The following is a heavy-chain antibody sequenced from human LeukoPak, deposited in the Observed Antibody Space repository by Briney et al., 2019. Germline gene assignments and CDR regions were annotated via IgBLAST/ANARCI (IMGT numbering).Heavy chain of an antibody. Sequence: SGTLSLTCAVSGGSISSYYRSWIRQPPGKGLEWIGYIYYSGSTNYNPSLKSRVTISVDTSKNQFSLKLSSVTAADTAVYYCARGAVAGFSPFFDYWGQGTLVTVSS. CDR3: ARGAVAGFSPFFDY. CDR2: IYYSGST. CDR1: GGSISSYY. V-gene: IGHV4-59*08. D-gene: IGHD6-19*01. J-gene: IGHJ4*02.